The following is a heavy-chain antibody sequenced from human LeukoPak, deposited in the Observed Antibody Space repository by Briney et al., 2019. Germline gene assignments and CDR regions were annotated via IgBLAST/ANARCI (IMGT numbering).Heavy chain of an antibody. CDR2: VSAYSGNT. J-gene: IGHJ3*02. CDR3: ARAGWCSGGSCYPGALDI. D-gene: IGHD2-15*01. V-gene: IGHV1-18*01. CDR1: GYTFTSYG. Sequence: ASVKVSCKASGYTFTSYGITWVRQAPGQGLEWMGWVSAYSGNTNYAQKLQGRVTMTTDTSTSTAYMDLRSLRSDDTAVYYCARAGWCSGGSCYPGALDIWGQGTMVTVSS.